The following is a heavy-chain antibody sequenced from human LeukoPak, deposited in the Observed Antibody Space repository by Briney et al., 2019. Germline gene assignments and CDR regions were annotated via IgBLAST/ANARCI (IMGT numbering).Heavy chain of an antibody. D-gene: IGHD1-1*01. CDR3: ARHKHWAFDI. CDR1: AFEFSTHW. Sequence: GGSLRLSCAVSAFEFSTHWMSWVRQAPGRGLECMANIKQDGSQKYSADSVRGRFTISRDNANNSLYLQMNSLRAEDTALYFCARHKHWAFDIWGQGTMVTVSS. CDR2: IKQDGSQK. J-gene: IGHJ3*02. V-gene: IGHV3-7*04.